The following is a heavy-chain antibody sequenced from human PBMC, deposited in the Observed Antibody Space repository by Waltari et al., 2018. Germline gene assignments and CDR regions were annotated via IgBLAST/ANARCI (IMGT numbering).Heavy chain of an antibody. CDR3: ARATGGPSGVGLDY. Sequence: QVHLQQWGAGLLKPSETLSLTCAVSGGSFGGYYWTWVRQPPGKGLEWIGEINYVGRTNYSPSLKRPVTISIDTSKSQFSLTLNSVTAADTAVYYCARATGGPSGVGLDYWGQGSLVTVSS. CDR1: GGSFGGYY. V-gene: IGHV4-34*02. CDR2: INYVGRT. D-gene: IGHD3-16*01. J-gene: IGHJ4*02.